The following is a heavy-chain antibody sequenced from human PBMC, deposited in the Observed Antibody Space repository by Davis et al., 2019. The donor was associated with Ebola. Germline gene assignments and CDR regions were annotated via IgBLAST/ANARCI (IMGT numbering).Heavy chain of an antibody. D-gene: IGHD3-3*01. CDR2: IYSGGST. CDR1: GFTFSSYA. J-gene: IGHJ4*02. Sequence: PGGSLRLSCAASGFTFSSYAMSWVRQAPGKGLEWVSVIYSGGSTYYADSVKGRFTISRDNSKNTLYLQMNSLRAEDTAVYYCASQNLWSGYYTVDYWGQGTLVTVSS. CDR3: ASQNLWSGYYTVDY. V-gene: IGHV3-66*04.